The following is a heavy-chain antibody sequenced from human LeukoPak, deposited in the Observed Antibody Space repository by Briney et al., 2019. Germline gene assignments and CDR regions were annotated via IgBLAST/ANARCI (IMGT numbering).Heavy chain of an antibody. J-gene: IGHJ4*02. CDR1: GGSITGFF. V-gene: IGHV4-4*07. CDR3: ARVATPDVSSPLDF. CDR2: IFSRGGA. Sequence: SSETLSLTCAVSGGSITGFFWTSIRQPAGEGLQYIGRIFSRGGANYNPSLQSRVAMSVDTSQNLFSLKLTSVTAADTAAYFCARVATPDVSSPLDFWGQGILVTVSS. D-gene: IGHD6-19*01.